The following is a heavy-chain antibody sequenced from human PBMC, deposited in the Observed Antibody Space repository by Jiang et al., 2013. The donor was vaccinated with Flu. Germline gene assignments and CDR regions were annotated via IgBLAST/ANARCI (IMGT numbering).Heavy chain of an antibody. V-gene: IGHV1-18*01. CDR3: ARGDIVVVPAARSGWYSQTPTPPDY. J-gene: IGHJ4*02. Sequence: GAEVKKPGASVKVSCKASGYTFTSYGISWVRQAPGQGLEWMGWISAYNGNTNYAQKLQGRVTMTTDTSTSTAYMELRSLRSDDTAVYYCARGDIVVVPAARSGWYSQTPTPPDYWGQGTLVTVSS. CDR1: GYTFTSYG. D-gene: IGHD2-2*01. CDR2: ISAYNGNT.